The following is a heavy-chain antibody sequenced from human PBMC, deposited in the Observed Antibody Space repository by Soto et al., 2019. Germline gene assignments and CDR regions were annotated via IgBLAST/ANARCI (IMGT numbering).Heavy chain of an antibody. V-gene: IGHV4-34*01. J-gene: IGHJ6*02. CDR1: GGSLSGYY. Sequence: QVQLQQWGAGLLKPSETLSLTCAVNGGSLSGYYWSWIRQSPGKGLEWIGDINHRGSSDYNPSLQSRVTISLHASKNPVTLALTSVTAADTAVYYCARSANRNSLYGVDVWGQGTAVTVSS. D-gene: IGHD1-7*01. CDR2: INHRGSS. CDR3: ARSANRNSLYGVDV.